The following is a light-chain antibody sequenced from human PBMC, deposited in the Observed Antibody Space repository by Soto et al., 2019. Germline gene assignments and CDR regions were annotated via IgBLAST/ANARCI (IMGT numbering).Light chain of an antibody. CDR2: GAS. V-gene: IGKV3-20*01. Sequence: GERATLSCRASQSVSNNYLAWYQQKPGQAPRLLIYGASSRATGVPDRFSGSGTGTDFSLTITRLEPEDFAVYYCQQYGVSPLMFTFGQWT. J-gene: IGKJ2*01. CDR3: QQYGVSPLMFT. CDR1: QSVSNNY.